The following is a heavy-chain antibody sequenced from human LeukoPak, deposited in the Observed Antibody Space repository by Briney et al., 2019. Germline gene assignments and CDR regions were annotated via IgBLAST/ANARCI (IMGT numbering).Heavy chain of an antibody. CDR3: ARATSRDAFDI. CDR1: GYTFTSYY. V-gene: IGHV1-46*01. CDR2: INPSGGST. J-gene: IGHJ3*02. Sequence: GASVKVSCKASGYTFTSYYMHWVRQAPGQGLEWMGIINPSGGSTRYAQKFQGRVTMTRDTSTSTVYMELSSLRSEDTAVYYCARATSRDAFDIWGQGTMVTVSS.